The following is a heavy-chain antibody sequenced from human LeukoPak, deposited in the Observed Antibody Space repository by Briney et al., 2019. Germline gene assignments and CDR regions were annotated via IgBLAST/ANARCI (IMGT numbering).Heavy chain of an antibody. D-gene: IGHD3-9*01. CDR2: INHSGST. J-gene: IGHJ4*02. CDR3: ARGRRYFDWLFPFDY. Sequence: PSETLSLTCAVYGGSFSGYYWSWIRQPPGKGLEWIGEINHSGSTNYNPSLKSRVTISVDTFKNQFSLKLSSVTAADTAVYYCARGRRYFDWLFPFDYWGQGTLVTVSS. CDR1: GGSFSGYY. V-gene: IGHV4-34*01.